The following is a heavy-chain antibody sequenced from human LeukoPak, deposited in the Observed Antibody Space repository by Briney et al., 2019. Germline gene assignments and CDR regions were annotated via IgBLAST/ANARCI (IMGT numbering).Heavy chain of an antibody. D-gene: IGHD3-22*01. CDR2: ISGSGGST. Sequence: GGSLRLSCAASGFTLSSHWMSWVRQAPGKGLEWVSAISGSGGSTYYADSVKGRFTISRDNSKNTLYLQMSSLRAEDTAVYYCAKDRYGYDSSGYCEAFDYWGQGTLVTVSS. V-gene: IGHV3-23*01. CDR1: GFTLSSHW. J-gene: IGHJ4*02. CDR3: AKDRYGYDSSGYCEAFDY.